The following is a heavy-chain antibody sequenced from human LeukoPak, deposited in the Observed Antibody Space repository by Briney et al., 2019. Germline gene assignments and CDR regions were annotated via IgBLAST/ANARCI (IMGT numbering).Heavy chain of an antibody. D-gene: IGHD2-15*01. Sequence: SETLSLTCTVSGGSISSSSYYWGWIRQPPGKGLEWIGSIYYSGSTYYNPSLKSRVTISVDTSKNQFSLKLSSVTAADTAVYYCARSTKRDIVVVVAATNFDYWGQGTLVTVSS. CDR1: GGSISSSSYY. CDR2: IYYSGST. J-gene: IGHJ4*02. CDR3: ARSTKRDIVVVVAATNFDY. V-gene: IGHV4-39*07.